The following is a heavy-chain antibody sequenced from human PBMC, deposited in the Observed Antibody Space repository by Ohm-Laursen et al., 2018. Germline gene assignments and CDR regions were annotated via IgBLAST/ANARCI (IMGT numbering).Heavy chain of an antibody. D-gene: IGHD3-22*01. V-gene: IGHV4-4*07. CDR3: AGETRTYYSDGSVYTLDI. CDR2: VHSSGST. CDR1: GGSISSYY. Sequence: SDTLSLTCTVSGGSISSYYWSWIRQPPGKGLEWIGRVHSSGSTNYNPSLKIRVPMSVDTSKNQFPLKLSSVTAADTAVYFCAGETRTYYSDGSVYTLDIWGQGTMVTVSS. J-gene: IGHJ3*02.